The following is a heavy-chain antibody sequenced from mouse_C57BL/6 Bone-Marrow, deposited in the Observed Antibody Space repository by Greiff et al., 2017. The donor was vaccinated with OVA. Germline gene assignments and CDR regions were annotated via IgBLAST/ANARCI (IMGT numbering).Heavy chain of an antibody. Sequence: EVQVVESGEGLVKPGGSLKLSCAASGFTFSSYAMSWVRQTPEKRLEWVAYISSGGDYIYYADTVKGRFTISRDNARNTLYLQMSSLKSEDTAMYYCTRVSPLYYGNFYYAMDYWGQGTSVTVSS. CDR3: TRVSPLYYGNFYYAMDY. CDR2: ISSGGDYI. V-gene: IGHV5-9-1*02. J-gene: IGHJ4*01. CDR1: GFTFSSYA. D-gene: IGHD2-1*01.